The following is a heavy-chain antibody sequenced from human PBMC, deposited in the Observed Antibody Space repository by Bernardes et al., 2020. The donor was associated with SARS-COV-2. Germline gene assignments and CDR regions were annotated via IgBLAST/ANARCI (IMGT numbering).Heavy chain of an antibody. D-gene: IGHD6-19*01. CDR1: GFTFYSSG. CDR3: AKDQSPPYSSDYYFGVADY. Sequence: SLRLSCVASGFTFYSSGMHWLRQAPGKGLEWVAVISYDGSYTYYVDSVKGHFTISRDNSGNTLYLQMNNLRAEDTAVYYCAKDQSPPYSSDYYFGVADYWGQGTRVTVSS. V-gene: IGHV3-30*18. CDR2: ISYDGSYT. J-gene: IGHJ4*02.